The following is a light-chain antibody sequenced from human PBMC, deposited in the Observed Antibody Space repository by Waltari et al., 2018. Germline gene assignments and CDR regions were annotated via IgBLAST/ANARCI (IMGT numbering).Light chain of an antibody. CDR1: GSDIGFADF. CDR3: NSYAGSSFWV. V-gene: IGLV2-14*01. Sequence: QSALTQPASVSGSPGQSITISCTGTGSDIGFADFVPWYQQYPGKTPKLIIYDVSERPSGISNRFSGSKSGNTASLTISGLQAEDEADYYCNSYAGSSFWVFGGGTKLTVL. CDR2: DVS. J-gene: IGLJ3*02.